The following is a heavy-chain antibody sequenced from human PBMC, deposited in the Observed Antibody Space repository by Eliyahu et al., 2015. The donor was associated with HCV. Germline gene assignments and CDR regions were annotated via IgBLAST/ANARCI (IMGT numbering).Heavy chain of an antibody. CDR3: ARDHDWGFDY. Sequence: EVQLVESGGXLVQPGGSLRLSCAASGFTFSSFSMNWVRQAPGKGLEWVSYIRGDNSIYYADSVKGRFTISRDNAKNALYLQMNSLRDGDTAVYYCARDHDWGFDYWGQGTLVAVSS. CDR1: GFTFSSFS. D-gene: IGHD7-27*01. J-gene: IGHJ4*02. V-gene: IGHV3-48*02. CDR2: IRGDNSI.